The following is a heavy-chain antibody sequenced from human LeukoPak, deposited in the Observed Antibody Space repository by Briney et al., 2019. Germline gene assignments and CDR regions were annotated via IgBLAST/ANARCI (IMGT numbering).Heavy chain of an antibody. CDR1: GYTLTELS. CDR2: FDPEDGET. D-gene: IGHD3-22*01. J-gene: IGHJ4*02. CDR3: ATWTYYYDSSGSYY. Sequence: GASVKVSCKVSGYTLTELSMHWVRQAPGKGLEWMGGFDPEDGETIYAQKFQGRVTMTEDTSTDTAYMELSSLRSEDTAVYYCATWTYYYDSSGSYYWGQGTLVTVSS. V-gene: IGHV1-24*01.